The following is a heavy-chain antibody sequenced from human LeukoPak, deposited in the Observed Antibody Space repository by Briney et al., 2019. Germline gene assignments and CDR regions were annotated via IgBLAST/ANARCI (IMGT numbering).Heavy chain of an antibody. Sequence: SVKVSCKASGGTFSSYAISWVRQAPGQGLEWMGGIIPIFGTANYAQKFQGRVTITADESTSTAYMELSSLRSEDTAVYYCARAALGYCSSTSCYIFDYWGQGTLVTVSS. V-gene: IGHV1-69*13. CDR3: ARAALGYCSSTSCYIFDY. D-gene: IGHD2-2*02. J-gene: IGHJ4*02. CDR1: GGTFSSYA. CDR2: IIPIFGTA.